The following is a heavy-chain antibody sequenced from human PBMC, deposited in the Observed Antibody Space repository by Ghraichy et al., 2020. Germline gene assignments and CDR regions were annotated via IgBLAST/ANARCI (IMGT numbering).Heavy chain of an antibody. CDR3: GSDDTHSSGSAWYDALDI. Sequence: GGSLRLSCAASGFTITNYWMTWVRQAPGKGLEWVANINRDGSRENYVDSVQGRFTISRDNSKTSLYLQMNSLRAEDTAVYYFGSDDTHSSGSAWYDALDIWGLGTVVSVSS. D-gene: IGHD6-19*01. CDR1: GFTITNYW. J-gene: IGHJ3*02. V-gene: IGHV3-7*03. CDR2: INRDGSRE.